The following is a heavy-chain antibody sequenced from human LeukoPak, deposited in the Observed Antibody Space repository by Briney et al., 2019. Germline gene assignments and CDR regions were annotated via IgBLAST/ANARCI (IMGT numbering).Heavy chain of an antibody. CDR3: ARTSTYYYDSSRPLDY. J-gene: IGHJ4*02. CDR2: INAGNGNT. V-gene: IGHV1-3*03. CDR1: GYTFTSYA. Sequence: ASVKVSCKASGYTFTSYAMHWVRQAPGQRLEWMGWINAGNGNTKYSQEFQGRVTITRDTSASTAYMELSSLRSEDMAVYYCARTSTYYYDSSRPLDYWGQGTLVTVSS. D-gene: IGHD3-22*01.